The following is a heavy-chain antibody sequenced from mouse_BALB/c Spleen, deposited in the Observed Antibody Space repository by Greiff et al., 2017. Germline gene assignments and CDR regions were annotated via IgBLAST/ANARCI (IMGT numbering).Heavy chain of an antibody. Sequence: EVKLEESGGGLVKLGGSLKLSCAASGFTFSSYYMSWVRQTPEKRLELVAAINSNGGSTYYPDTVKGRFTISRDNAKNTLYLQMSSLKSEDTALYYCARQALRYFDVWGAGTTVTVSS. CDR3: ARQALRYFDV. CDR2: INSNGGST. CDR1: GFTFSSYY. D-gene: IGHD2-1*01. V-gene: IGHV5-6-2*01. J-gene: IGHJ1*01.